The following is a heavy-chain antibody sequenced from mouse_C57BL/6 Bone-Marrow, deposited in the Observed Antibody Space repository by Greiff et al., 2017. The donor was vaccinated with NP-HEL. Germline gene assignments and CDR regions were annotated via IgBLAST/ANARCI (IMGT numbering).Heavy chain of an antibody. Sequence: QVQLQQSGAELVRPGASVKLSCKASGYTFTSYGISWVKQRPGQGLEWIGDFYPRSGNTYYNEKFKGKATLTADKSSSTAYMELRSLTSEDYAIYFCANSFCYSADWDQGTALTVSS. CDR1: GYTFTSYG. D-gene: IGHD6-2*01. V-gene: IGHV1-81*01. J-gene: IGHJ2*01. CDR2: FYPRSGNT. CDR3: ANSFCYSAD.